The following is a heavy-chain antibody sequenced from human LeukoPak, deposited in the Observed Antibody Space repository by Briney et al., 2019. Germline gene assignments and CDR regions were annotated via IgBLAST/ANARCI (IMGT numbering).Heavy chain of an antibody. Sequence: GGSLRLSCAASGFTFSSYAMHWVRQAPGKGLEWVAVISYDGSNKYYADSVKGRFTISRDNSKNTLYLQMNSLRAEDTAVYYCAKVGYGHGNYYYYYMDVWGKGTTVTVSS. CDR1: GFTFSSYA. D-gene: IGHD4-17*01. CDR2: ISYDGSNK. CDR3: AKVGYGHGNYYYYYMDV. J-gene: IGHJ6*03. V-gene: IGHV3-30*04.